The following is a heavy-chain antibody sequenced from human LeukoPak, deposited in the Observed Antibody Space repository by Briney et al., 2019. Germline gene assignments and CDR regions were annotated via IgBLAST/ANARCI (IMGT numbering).Heavy chain of an antibody. V-gene: IGHV3-23*01. Sequence: GGSLRLSCVASGFPFSSCAMTWVRQAPGKGLEWVSGISGSGGKTYYAESVKGRFSISRDNSKNTLYLQMDSLGDEDTALYYCASPREYSSLRRYYYYYGLDVWGRGTTVTVSS. D-gene: IGHD6-6*01. CDR1: GFPFSSCA. J-gene: IGHJ6*02. CDR2: ISGSGGKT. CDR3: ASPREYSSLRRYYYYYGLDV.